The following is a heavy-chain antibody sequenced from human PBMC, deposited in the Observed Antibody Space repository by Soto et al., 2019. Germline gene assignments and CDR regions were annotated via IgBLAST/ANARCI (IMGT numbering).Heavy chain of an antibody. Sequence: SETLSLTCTVSGGSISSYYWSWIRQPPGKGLEWIGYIYYSGSTNYNPSLKSRVTISVDTSKNQFSLKLSSVTAEDTAVFYFARLGGELSFRDYYYYMDVWGKGTTVTVSS. CDR2: IYYSGST. J-gene: IGHJ6*03. CDR3: ARLGGELSFRDYYYYMDV. D-gene: IGHD3-16*02. V-gene: IGHV4-59*08. CDR1: GGSISSYY.